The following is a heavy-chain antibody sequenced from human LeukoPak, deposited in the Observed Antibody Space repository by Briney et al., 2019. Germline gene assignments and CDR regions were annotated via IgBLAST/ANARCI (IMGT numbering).Heavy chain of an antibody. V-gene: IGHV3-21*01. CDR3: AELGITMIGGV. CDR1: GFTFNSYN. J-gene: IGHJ6*04. Sequence: GGSLRLSCAASGFTFNSYNMNWVRQAPGKGLEWVSSISSGSSYIYYADSVKGRFTISRDNAKNSLYLQMNSLRAEDTAVYYCAELGITMIGGVWGKGTTVTISS. D-gene: IGHD3-10*02. CDR2: ISSGSSYI.